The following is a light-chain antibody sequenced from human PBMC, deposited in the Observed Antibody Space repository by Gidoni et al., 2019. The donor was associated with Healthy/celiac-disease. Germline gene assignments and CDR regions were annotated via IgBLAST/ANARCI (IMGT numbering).Light chain of an antibody. CDR3: QQRSNWPLMYT. V-gene: IGKV3-11*01. CDR1: QSVSSY. Sequence: EIVLTQSPATLSLSPGERATLSCRASQSVSSYLAWYQQKPGQAPRLLIYDASNRATGIPARCIGSGSWTDFTLIISSIEPEDVAVYYCQQRSNWPLMYTFGQGTKLEIK. J-gene: IGKJ2*01. CDR2: DAS.